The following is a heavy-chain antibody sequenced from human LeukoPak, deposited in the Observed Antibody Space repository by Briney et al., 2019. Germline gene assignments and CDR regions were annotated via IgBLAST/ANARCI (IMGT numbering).Heavy chain of an antibody. CDR3: TKDDSSSWYDYFFDY. D-gene: IGHD3-22*01. J-gene: IGHJ4*02. CDR1: GFAFSSSS. Sequence: EGSLRLSCATSGFAFSSSSMSWVRQAPGKGLEWVSTISGAGGSSWYAESVKGRFTISRDNSMNSVSLQMSSLRVEDTAIYYCTKDDSSSWYDYFFDYWGQGTLVTVSS. CDR2: ISGAGGSS. V-gene: IGHV3-23*01.